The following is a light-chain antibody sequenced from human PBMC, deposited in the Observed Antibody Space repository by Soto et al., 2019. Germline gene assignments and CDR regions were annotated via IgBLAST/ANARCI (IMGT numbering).Light chain of an antibody. CDR1: QSVSSK. CDR2: GAS. J-gene: IGKJ5*01. V-gene: IGKV3-15*01. CDR3: QQYNNWPPIT. Sequence: EIVMSHSPATLSVSPEERATLSCRASQSVSSKLAWYQQKPGQAPRLLIYGASTRATGIPARFSGSGSGTEFTLTISSLQSEDFAVYYCQQYNNWPPITFGQGTRLETK.